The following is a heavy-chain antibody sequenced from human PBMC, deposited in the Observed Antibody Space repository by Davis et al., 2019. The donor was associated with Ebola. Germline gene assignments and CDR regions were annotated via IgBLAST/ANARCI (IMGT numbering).Heavy chain of an antibody. D-gene: IGHD6-13*01. Sequence: GESLKISCAASGFTFSCSAMHWVRQASGKGLEWVGRIRSKANSYATAYAASVKGRFTISRDDSKNTAYLQMNSLKTEDTAMYYCTRHAGRRAAAGTDYWGQGTLVTVAS. CDR1: GFTFSCSA. CDR3: TRHAGRRAAAGTDY. V-gene: IGHV3-73*01. J-gene: IGHJ4*02. CDR2: IRSKANSYAT.